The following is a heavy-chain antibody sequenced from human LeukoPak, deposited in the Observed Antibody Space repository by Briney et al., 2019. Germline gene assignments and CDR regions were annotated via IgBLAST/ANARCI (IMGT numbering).Heavy chain of an antibody. Sequence: PGGSLRLSCAASGFTFSDYYMSWFRQAPGKGLECISYLNSSGGPTYYADSVKGRFTVSGDNAKNSLYLQMISLRAEDTAVYYCARGGMVVVSEFDYWGQGTLVTVSS. CDR2: LNSSGGPT. V-gene: IGHV3-11*04. D-gene: IGHD3-22*01. J-gene: IGHJ4*02. CDR3: ARGGMVVVSEFDY. CDR1: GFTFSDYY.